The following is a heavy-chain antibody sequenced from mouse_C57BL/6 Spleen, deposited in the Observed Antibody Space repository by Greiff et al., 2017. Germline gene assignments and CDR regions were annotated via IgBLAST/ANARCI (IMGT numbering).Heavy chain of an antibody. D-gene: IGHD1-1*01. J-gene: IGHJ2*01. CDR3: ARAVAVVAFDY. V-gene: IGHV1-54*01. CDR2: INPGSGGT. CDR1: GYAFTNYL. Sequence: VQLQQSGAELVRPGTSVKVSCKASGYAFTNYLIEWVKQRPGQGLEWIGVINPGSGGTNYNEKFKGKATLTADKSSSTAYMQLSSLASEDSAVYFCARAVAVVAFDYWGQGTTLTVSS.